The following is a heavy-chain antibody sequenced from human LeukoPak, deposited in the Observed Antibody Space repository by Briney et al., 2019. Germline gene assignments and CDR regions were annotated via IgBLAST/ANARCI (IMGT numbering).Heavy chain of an antibody. J-gene: IGHJ4*02. V-gene: IGHV3-23*01. CDR2: ISGNGGGT. D-gene: IGHD6-6*01. CDR3: AKEQSSSGFFDY. Sequence: PGGSLRLSCAASGLTFSSYAMSWVRQAPGKGLEWVSGISGNGGGTYYADSVKGRFTISRDNSKNTLYLQMNSLRVGDTAVYYCAKEQSSSGFFDYWGQGTLVTVSS. CDR1: GLTFSSYA.